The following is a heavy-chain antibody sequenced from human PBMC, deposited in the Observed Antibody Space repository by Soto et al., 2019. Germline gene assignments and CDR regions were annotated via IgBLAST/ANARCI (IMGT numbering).Heavy chain of an antibody. CDR2: ISGSGGST. CDR1: GFTFSSYA. D-gene: IGHD1-1*01. CDR3: AKVGNDVIPGYYYYYMDV. Sequence: QPGGSLRLSCAASGFTFSSYAMSWVRQAPGKGLEWVSAISGSGGSTYYADSVKGRFTISRDNSKNTLYLQMNSLRAEDTAVYYCAKVGNDVIPGYYYYYMDVWGKGTTVTVSS. V-gene: IGHV3-23*01. J-gene: IGHJ6*03.